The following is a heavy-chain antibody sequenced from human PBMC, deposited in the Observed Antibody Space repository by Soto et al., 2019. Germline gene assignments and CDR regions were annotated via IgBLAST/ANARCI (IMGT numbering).Heavy chain of an antibody. Sequence: ASVKVSCKASGYTFTSYYMHWVRQAPGQGLEWMGKINPNGGSTSYAQKFQGKVTKTRDTSTSTVYMELSSLSSEDTAVYYCARESVEMATIAYWGQGTLVTVSS. V-gene: IGHV1-46*01. CDR1: GYTFTSYY. D-gene: IGHD2-21*01. CDR3: ARESVEMATIAY. CDR2: INPNGGST. J-gene: IGHJ4*02.